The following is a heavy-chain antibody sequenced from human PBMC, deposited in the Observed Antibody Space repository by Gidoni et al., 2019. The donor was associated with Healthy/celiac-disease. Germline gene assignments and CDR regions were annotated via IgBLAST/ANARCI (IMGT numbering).Heavy chain of an antibody. CDR2: IKSKTDGGTT. D-gene: IGHD2-2*02. V-gene: IGHV3-15*07. Sequence: SNAWMNWFSQAPGKWVEWGGRIKSKTDGGTTDYAAPVKGRFTISRDDSKNTLYLQMNSLKTDDTAVYYCTTVLSGYFSSTSCYKWGHGTRVTVSA. CDR3: TTVLSGYFSSTSCYK. J-gene: IGHJ4*01. CDR1: SNAW.